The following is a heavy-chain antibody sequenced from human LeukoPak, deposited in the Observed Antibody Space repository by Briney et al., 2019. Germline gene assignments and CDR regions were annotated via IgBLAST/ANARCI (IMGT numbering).Heavy chain of an antibody. D-gene: IGHD3-22*01. CDR1: GYTFTSYW. V-gene: IGHV5-51*01. Sequence: PGESLKISCKGSGYTFTSYWIGWVRQMPGKGLELMGIIYPGDSDTRYSPSFQGQVTISADKSVSSAYLQWNSLKASDTAMYYCARPNITSYYDSRGYDAFDVWGQGTMVTVSS. J-gene: IGHJ3*01. CDR3: ARPNITSYYDSRGYDAFDV. CDR2: IYPGDSDT.